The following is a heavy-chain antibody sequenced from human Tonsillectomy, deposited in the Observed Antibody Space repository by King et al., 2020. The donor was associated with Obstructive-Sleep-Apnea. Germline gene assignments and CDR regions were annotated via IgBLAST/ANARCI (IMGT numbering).Heavy chain of an antibody. CDR2: INPNSGGT. J-gene: IGHJ6*02. D-gene: IGHD2-15*01. Sequence: QLVQSGAEVKKPGASVKVSCKASGYIFTGYYIHWVRQAPGEGLEWVGWINPNSGGTNYAQKFQGRVTMTRDTSISTAYMELSRLRSDDTAVYYCAKTFKARYCSGGSCSPKDVWGQGTTVTVSS. V-gene: IGHV1-2*02. CDR1: GYIFTGYY. CDR3: AKTFKARYCSGGSCSPKDV.